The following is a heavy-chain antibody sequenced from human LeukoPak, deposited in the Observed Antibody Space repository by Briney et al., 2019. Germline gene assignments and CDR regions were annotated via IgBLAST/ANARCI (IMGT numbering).Heavy chain of an antibody. CDR1: GFPFSDFS. J-gene: IGHJ4*02. CDR2: TNSGGTST. D-gene: IGHD2-8*01. CDR3: AKQSYARSLGE. V-gene: IGHV3-23*01. Sequence: GGSLRLSCATSGFPFSDFSMSWVRQAPGKGLDWISTTNSGGTSTYYAESVKGRFTISRDNSKNTLYLQMSSLRVEDTAVYYCAKQSYARSLGEGGPGTLVSVSS.